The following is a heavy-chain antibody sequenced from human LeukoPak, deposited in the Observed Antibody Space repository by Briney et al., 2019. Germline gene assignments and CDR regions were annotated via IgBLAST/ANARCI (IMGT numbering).Heavy chain of an antibody. CDR3: ARGHGSGSFYP. CDR1: GGTFSSYA. Sequence: GSSVKVSCKASGGTFSSYAISWVRQAPGQGLEWMGGIIPILGIANYAQKFQGRVTITADKSTSTAYMELSSLRSEDTAVYYCARGHGSGSFYPWGQGTLVTVSS. CDR2: IIPILGIA. D-gene: IGHD3-10*01. V-gene: IGHV1-69*04. J-gene: IGHJ5*02.